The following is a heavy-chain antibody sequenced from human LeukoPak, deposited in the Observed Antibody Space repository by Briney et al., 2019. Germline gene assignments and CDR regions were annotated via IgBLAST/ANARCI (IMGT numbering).Heavy chain of an antibody. Sequence: SGRSLRLSCAASGFTSSSYGMHWVRQAPGKGLEWVAVISYDGSNKYYADSVKGRFTISRDNSKNTLYLQMNSLRAEDTAVYYCAKAPRTVTTLVYWGQGTLVTVSS. J-gene: IGHJ4*02. V-gene: IGHV3-30*18. D-gene: IGHD4-17*01. CDR2: ISYDGSNK. CDR3: AKAPRTVTTLVY. CDR1: GFTSSSYG.